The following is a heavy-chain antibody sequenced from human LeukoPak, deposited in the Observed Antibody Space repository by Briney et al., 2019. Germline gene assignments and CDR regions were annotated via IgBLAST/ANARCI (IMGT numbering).Heavy chain of an antibody. CDR2: INPNSGGT. D-gene: IGHD1-14*01. J-gene: IGHJ4*02. Sequence: ASVNVSCKASGYTFTGYYMHWVRQAPGQGLEWMGWINPNSGGTNYAQKFQGRVTMTRDTSISTAYMELSRLRLDDTAVYYCARPRYGDYYFDFWGQGTLVTVSS. CDR1: GYTFTGYY. V-gene: IGHV1-2*02. CDR3: ARPRYGDYYFDF.